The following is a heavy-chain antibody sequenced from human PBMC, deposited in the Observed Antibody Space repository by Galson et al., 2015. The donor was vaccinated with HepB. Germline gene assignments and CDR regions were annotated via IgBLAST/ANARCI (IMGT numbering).Heavy chain of an antibody. J-gene: IGHJ3*02. CDR3: ARPKWSKVIAFDI. D-gene: IGHD2-8*01. CDR1: GFIFSSSA. V-gene: IGHV3-23*01. Sequence: SLRLSCAASGFIFSSSAMSWVRQAPGKGLEWVSGIGGSGITTYYADSVKGRFTISRANSKNTLYLPVNSLRAEDTAVYYCARPKWSKVIAFDIWGQGTTATVSS. CDR2: IGGSGITT.